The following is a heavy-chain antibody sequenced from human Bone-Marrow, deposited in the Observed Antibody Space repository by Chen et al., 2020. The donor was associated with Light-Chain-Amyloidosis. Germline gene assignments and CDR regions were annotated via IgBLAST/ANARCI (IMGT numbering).Heavy chain of an antibody. CDR3: ARVVHYGSGRLYGMDV. V-gene: IGHV4-34*01. CDR2: INHSGST. J-gene: IGHJ6*02. Sequence: QVQLQQWGAGLLKPSETLSLTCAVYGGSFSGYYWSWIRQPPGKGLEWIGEINHSGSTNYNPSLKSRVTISVDTSKNQFSLKLSSVTAADTAVYYCARVVHYGSGRLYGMDVWGQGTTVTVSS. D-gene: IGHD3-10*01. CDR1: GGSFSGYY.